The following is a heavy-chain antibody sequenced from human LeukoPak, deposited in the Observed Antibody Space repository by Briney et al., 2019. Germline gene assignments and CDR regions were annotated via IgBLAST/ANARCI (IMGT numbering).Heavy chain of an antibody. J-gene: IGHJ6*03. CDR3: ARVYGDYGYYYYYMDV. CDR2: IYHSGST. Sequence: SETLSLTCTVSGYSISSGYYWGWVRQPPGKGLEWIGSIYHSGSTYYNPSLKSRVTISVDTSKNQFSLKLSSVIAADTAVYYCARVYGDYGYYYYYMDVWGKGTTVTVSS. D-gene: IGHD4-17*01. CDR1: GYSISSGYY. V-gene: IGHV4-38-2*02.